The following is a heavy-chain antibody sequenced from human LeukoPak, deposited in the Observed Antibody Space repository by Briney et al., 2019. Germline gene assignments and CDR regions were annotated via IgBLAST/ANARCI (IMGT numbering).Heavy chain of an antibody. D-gene: IGHD3-10*01. CDR1: GGSISSYY. CDR3: ARDFEYYGSGSYYRPGAFDI. CDR2: IYTSGST. V-gene: IGHV4-4*07. J-gene: IGHJ3*02. Sequence: SETLSLTCTVSGGSISSYYWSWIRQPAGKGLEWIGRIYTSGSTNYNPSLKSRVTMSVDTSKNQFSLKLSSVTAADTAVYYCARDFEYYGSGSYYRPGAFDIWGQGTMVTVSS.